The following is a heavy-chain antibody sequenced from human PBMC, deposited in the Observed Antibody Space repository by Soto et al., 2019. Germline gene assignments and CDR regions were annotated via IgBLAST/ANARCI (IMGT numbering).Heavy chain of an antibody. CDR3: ARDLGSSWYPEYFQH. CDR2: ISSSSTI. D-gene: IGHD6-13*01. CDR1: GFTFSSYS. V-gene: IGHV3-48*01. J-gene: IGHJ1*01. Sequence: EVQLVESGGGLVQPGGSLRLSCAASGFTFSSYSMNWVRQAPGKVLEWVSYISSSSTIYYADSVKGRFTISRDNAKNSLYLQMNSLRAEDTAVYYCARDLGSSWYPEYFQHWGQGTLVTVSS.